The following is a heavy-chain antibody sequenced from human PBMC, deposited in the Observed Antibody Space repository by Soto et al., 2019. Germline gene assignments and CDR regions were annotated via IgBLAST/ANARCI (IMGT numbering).Heavy chain of an antibody. CDR2: IYYSGST. Sequence: SETLSLTCTVSGGSISSSSYYWGWIRQPPGKGLEWIGSIYYSGSTYYNPSLKSRVTISVDTSKNQFSLKLSSVTAADTAVYYCARLGYDFWSGYPENDYYYMDVWGKGTTVTVSS. D-gene: IGHD3-3*01. J-gene: IGHJ6*03. CDR1: GGSISSSSYY. V-gene: IGHV4-39*01. CDR3: ARLGYDFWSGYPENDYYYMDV.